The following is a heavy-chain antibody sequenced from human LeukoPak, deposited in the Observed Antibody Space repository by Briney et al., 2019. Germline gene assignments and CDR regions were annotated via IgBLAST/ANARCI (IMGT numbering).Heavy chain of an antibody. CDR1: GYTLTELS. CDR2: FDPEDGET. J-gene: IGHJ4*02. D-gene: IGHD6-6*01. CDR3: AKYSSSITFDY. V-gene: IGHV1-24*01. Sequence: ASVKVSCKVSGYTLTELSMHWVRQAPGKGLEWMGGFDPEDGETIYAQKFQGRVTITADKSTSTAYMELSSLRSEDTAVYFCAKYSSSITFDYWGQGTLVTVSS.